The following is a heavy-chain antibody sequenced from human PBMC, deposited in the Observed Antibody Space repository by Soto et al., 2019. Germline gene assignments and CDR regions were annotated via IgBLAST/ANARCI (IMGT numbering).Heavy chain of an antibody. V-gene: IGHV3-23*01. D-gene: IGHD5-12*01. J-gene: IGHJ4*02. CDR3: AKDQGRSGYEIDS. CDR2: ISGSGGST. CDR1: GFTFSNYA. Sequence: EVQLLESGGGLVQPGGSLRLSCAASGFTFSNYAVTWVRQAPGKGLEWVSTISGSGGSTYYADSVKGRFTISRDNSENTLYLHMHSLRADNTAVYYCAKDQGRSGYEIDSWGQGTLVTVSS.